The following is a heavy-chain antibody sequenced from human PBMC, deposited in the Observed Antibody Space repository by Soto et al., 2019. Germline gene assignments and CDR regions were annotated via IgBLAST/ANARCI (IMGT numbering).Heavy chain of an antibody. D-gene: IGHD1-26*01. V-gene: IGHV1-2*04. J-gene: IGHJ6*02. CDR3: ARGGELRPDYYYYGMDV. CDR1: GYTFTGYY. CDR2: INPNSGGT. Sequence: ASVKVSCKASGYTFTGYYMHWVRQAPGQGLEWMGWINPNSGGTNYAQKFQGWVTMTRDTSISTAYMELSRLRSDDTAVYYCARGGELRPDYYYYGMDVWGQGTKVTVSS.